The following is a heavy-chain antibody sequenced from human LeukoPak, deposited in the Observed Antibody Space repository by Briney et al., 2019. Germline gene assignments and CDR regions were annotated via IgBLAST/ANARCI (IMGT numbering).Heavy chain of an antibody. J-gene: IGHJ3*02. D-gene: IGHD1-20*01. CDR2: IYPGDSDT. Sequence: GESLKISCKGSGYSFTSYWISGVRQMPGKGLEWMGIIYPGDSDTRYSPSFQGQVTISADKSISTAYLQWSSLKASDTAMYYCARPYPDITGTVGAFDIWGQGTMVTVSS. V-gene: IGHV5-51*01. CDR3: ARPYPDITGTVGAFDI. CDR1: GYSFTSYW.